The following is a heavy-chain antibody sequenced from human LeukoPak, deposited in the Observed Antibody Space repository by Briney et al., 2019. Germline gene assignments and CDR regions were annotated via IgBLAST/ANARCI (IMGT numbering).Heavy chain of an antibody. J-gene: IGHJ4*02. Sequence: GRSLRLSCPVSGLSFNNFGIHWVRQAPGKGLEWVAVIWYDGSNKYYADSVKGRFTISRDNSKNTLYLQMNSLRAEDTAVYYCARGVRYSGGYFDYWGQGTLVTGSS. CDR2: IWYDGSNK. CDR3: ARGVRYSGGYFDY. CDR1: GLSFNNFG. V-gene: IGHV3-33*01. D-gene: IGHD3-10*01.